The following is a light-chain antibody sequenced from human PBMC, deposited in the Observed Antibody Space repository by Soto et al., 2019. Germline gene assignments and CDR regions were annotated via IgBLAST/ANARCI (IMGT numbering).Light chain of an antibody. CDR2: SAS. V-gene: IGKV1-9*01. CDR1: QALINY. Sequence: DIQLTQSPSVLSASVGDTVTITCRGSQALINYLAWYQQKPGKAPDILIYSASTLQSGVPSRFSGSGSETEFSLTIRALQPEDFATYYCQQLSRYPLTFGGGTKVDIK. CDR3: QQLSRYPLT. J-gene: IGKJ4*01.